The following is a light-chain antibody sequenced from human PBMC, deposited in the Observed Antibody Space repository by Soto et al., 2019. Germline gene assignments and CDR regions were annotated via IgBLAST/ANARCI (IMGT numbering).Light chain of an antibody. J-gene: IGKJ1*01. CDR1: QTVSSH. CDR2: DAS. CDR3: QQYNNWPRT. Sequence: ILMSQSPATLSVSPGGRATLSCRASQTVSSHFAWYQKKPGQAPRLLIYDASTRATGIPARFSGSGSGTEFTLTIRSLRSEDFAVYYCQQYNNWPRTFGQGTKVDIK. V-gene: IGKV3-15*01.